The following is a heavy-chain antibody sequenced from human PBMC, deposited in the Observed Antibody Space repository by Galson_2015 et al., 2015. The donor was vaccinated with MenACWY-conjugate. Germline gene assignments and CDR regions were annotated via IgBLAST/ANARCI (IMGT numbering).Heavy chain of an antibody. CDR2: IDPRDSYT. J-gene: IGHJ6*03. V-gene: IGHV5-10-1*01. D-gene: IGHD6-19*01. CDR1: GYSFTSYW. Sequence: QSGAEVKKPGESLRISCKGSGYSFTSYWISWVRQMPGKGLEWTGRIDPRDSYTNYSPSFEGHVTISVDKSISTAYLQWSSLKASDTAMYYCARRAAVAGNYYYYYMDVWGKGTTVTVSS. CDR3: ARRAAVAGNYYYYYMDV.